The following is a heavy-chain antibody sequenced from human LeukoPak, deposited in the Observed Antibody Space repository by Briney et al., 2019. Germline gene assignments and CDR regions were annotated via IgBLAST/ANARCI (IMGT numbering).Heavy chain of an antibody. Sequence: PGGSLRLSCAASGFTFSTYSMNWVRQAPGKGLEWVSFIDTSAKYIYYGESMKGRFTISRDNAQNSLYLHMNGLRPEDTAVYYCASRSPALDYWGQGTLVTVSS. D-gene: IGHD2-2*01. J-gene: IGHJ4*02. V-gene: IGHV3-21*01. CDR3: ASRSPALDY. CDR1: GFTFSTYS. CDR2: IDTSAKYI.